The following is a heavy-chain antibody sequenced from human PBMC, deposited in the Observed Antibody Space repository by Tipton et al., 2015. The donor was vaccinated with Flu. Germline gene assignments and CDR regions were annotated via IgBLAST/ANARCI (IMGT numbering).Heavy chain of an antibody. CDR1: GGTFGSYA. V-gene: IGHV1-69*09. CDR2: IIPILGIA. Sequence: QLVQSGAEVKKPGSSVKVSCKASGGTFGSYAISWVRQAPGQGLEWMGRIIPILGIANYAQKFQGRVTITADKSTSTAYMELSSLRSEDTAVYYCARESGGANFDYWGQGTLVTVSS. CDR3: ARESGGANFDY. D-gene: IGHD3-16*01. J-gene: IGHJ4*02.